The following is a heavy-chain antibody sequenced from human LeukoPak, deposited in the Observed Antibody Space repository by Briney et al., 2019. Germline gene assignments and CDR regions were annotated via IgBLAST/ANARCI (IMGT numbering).Heavy chain of an antibody. CDR3: ARAVATGYDYGMDV. Sequence: PSETLSLTCAVYGGSFSGYYWSWIRQPPGKGLEWIGEINHSGSTNYNPSLKSRVTISVDTSKNQLSLKLSSVTAADTAVYYCARAVATGYDYGMDVWGQGTTVTVSS. CDR1: GGSFSGYY. D-gene: IGHD5-12*01. CDR2: INHSGST. V-gene: IGHV4-34*01. J-gene: IGHJ6*02.